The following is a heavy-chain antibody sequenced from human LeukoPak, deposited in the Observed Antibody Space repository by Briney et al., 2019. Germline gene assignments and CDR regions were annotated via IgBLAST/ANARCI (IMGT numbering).Heavy chain of an antibody. J-gene: IGHJ6*03. CDR2: ISWDGGST. D-gene: IGHD1-7*01. Sequence: PGGSLRLSCAASGFTFDDYAMHWVRQAPGKALEWVPLISWDGGSTYYADSVKGRFTISRDNSKNSLYLQMNSLRAEDTALYYCAKDGTGTTWTAYYYYYMDVWGKGTTVTVSS. V-gene: IGHV3-43D*03. CDR3: AKDGTGTTWTAYYYYYMDV. CDR1: GFTFDDYA.